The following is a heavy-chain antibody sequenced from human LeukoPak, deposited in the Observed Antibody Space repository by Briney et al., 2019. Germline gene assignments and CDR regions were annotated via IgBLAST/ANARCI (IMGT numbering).Heavy chain of an antibody. CDR2: INDDASER. Sequence: GGSLRLSCAASGFTFSSHLMTCVRQAPGKGLEWVANINDDASERYYVDSVKGRFAISRDNAKNSLYLQMNSLRAEDTALYYGARDIHIHYWGQGTLVTV. CDR3: ARDIHIHY. CDR1: GFTFSSHL. D-gene: IGHD2-21*01. J-gene: IGHJ4*02. V-gene: IGHV3-7*01.